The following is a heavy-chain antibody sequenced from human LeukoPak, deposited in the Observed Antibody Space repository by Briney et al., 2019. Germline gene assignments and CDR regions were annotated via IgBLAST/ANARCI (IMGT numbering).Heavy chain of an antibody. J-gene: IGHJ4*02. D-gene: IGHD3-22*01. CDR1: GFTFSSYW. CDR2: IKQDGSEK. CDR3: ARERGGYYDSSGIDY. Sequence: PGGSLRLSCAASGFTFSSYWMSWVRQAPGKGLEWVANIKQDGSEKYYVDSVKGRFTISRDNAKNSLYLQMNSLRAEDTAVYYCARERGGYYDSSGIDYWGQGTLVTVSP. V-gene: IGHV3-7*01.